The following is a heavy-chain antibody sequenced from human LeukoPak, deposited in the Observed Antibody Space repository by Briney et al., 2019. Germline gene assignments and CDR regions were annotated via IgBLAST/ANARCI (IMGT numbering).Heavy chain of an antibody. V-gene: IGHV1-2*02. CDR1: GYTFTSYY. D-gene: IGHD6-19*01. CDR3: ATGALAGRNY. Sequence: ASVKVSCKASGYTFTSYYIHWVRQAPGQGLEWMGWINPNSDGTNYAQKFQGRVTMTRDTSISTAYMELSRLRFDDTAVYYCATGALAGRNYWGQGTLVTVSS. J-gene: IGHJ4*02. CDR2: INPNSDGT.